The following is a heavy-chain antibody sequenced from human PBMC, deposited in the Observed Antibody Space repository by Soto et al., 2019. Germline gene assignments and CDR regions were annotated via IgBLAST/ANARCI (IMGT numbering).Heavy chain of an antibody. D-gene: IGHD3-16*01. CDR3: ARDPSRFSYFDY. V-gene: IGHV3-33*01. Sequence: QVQLVESGGGVVQPGRSLRLSCAASGFTFSSYGMHWVRQAPGKGLEWVAVIWYDGSNKYYADSVKGRFNISRDNSKNTLYLQMNSLRAEDTAVYYCARDPSRFSYFDYWGQGTLVTVSS. J-gene: IGHJ4*02. CDR2: IWYDGSNK. CDR1: GFTFSSYG.